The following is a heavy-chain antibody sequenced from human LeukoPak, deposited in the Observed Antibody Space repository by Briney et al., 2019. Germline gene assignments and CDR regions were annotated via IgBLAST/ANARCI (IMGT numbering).Heavy chain of an antibody. CDR1: GFSFSSYA. V-gene: IGHV3-53*01. J-gene: IGHJ3*02. CDR2: IYSGGST. CDR3: ARGGSYLSAFDI. Sequence: GGSLRLSCAASGFSFSSYAMNWVRQAPGKGLEWVSIIYSGGSTFYADSVKGRFTISRDNSKNTLYLQMNSLRAEDTAVYYCARGGSYLSAFDIWGQGTMVTVSS. D-gene: IGHD1-26*01.